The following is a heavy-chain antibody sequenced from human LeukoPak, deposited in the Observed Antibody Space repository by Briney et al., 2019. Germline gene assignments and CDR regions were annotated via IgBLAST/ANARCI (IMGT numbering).Heavy chain of an antibody. V-gene: IGHV1-18*01. CDR1: GYTFTSYG. CDR3: ARNSGSYFFDFWDDAFDI. CDR2: ISAYNGNT. D-gene: IGHD1-26*01. J-gene: IGHJ3*02. Sequence: GASVKVSCKASGYTFTSYGISWVRQAPGQGLEWMGWISAYNGNTNYAQKLRGRVTMTTDTSTSTAYMELRSLRSDDTAVYYCARNSGSYFFDFWDDAFDIWGQGTMVTVSS.